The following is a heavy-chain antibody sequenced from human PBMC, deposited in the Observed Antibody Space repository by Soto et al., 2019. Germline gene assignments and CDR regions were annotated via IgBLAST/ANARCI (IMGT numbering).Heavy chain of an antibody. Sequence: EVQLVESGGGLVQPGGSLRLSCAASGFIFSSYSMNWVRQAPGKGLEWVSYITSRSSPIYYADSVKGRFTISRDNAKNSLYLQMNSLRDEDTAVYYCTRDPHALDVWGQGATVTVSS. CDR3: TRDPHALDV. D-gene: IGHD2-2*01. CDR2: ITSRSSPI. V-gene: IGHV3-48*02. J-gene: IGHJ6*02. CDR1: GFIFSSYS.